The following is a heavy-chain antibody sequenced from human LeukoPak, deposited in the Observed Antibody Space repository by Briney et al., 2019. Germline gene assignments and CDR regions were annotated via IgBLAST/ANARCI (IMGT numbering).Heavy chain of an antibody. Sequence: GGSLRLSCAASGFTFSSSAMSWVRQAPGKGLEWVSAISGSGGSTYYADSVKGRFTISRDNSKNTLYLQMNSLRAEDTAVYYCAKDDSSGYYFSFTFDYWGQGTLVTVSS. J-gene: IGHJ4*02. CDR3: AKDDSSGYYFSFTFDY. CDR2: ISGSGGST. V-gene: IGHV3-23*01. CDR1: GFTFSSSA. D-gene: IGHD3-22*01.